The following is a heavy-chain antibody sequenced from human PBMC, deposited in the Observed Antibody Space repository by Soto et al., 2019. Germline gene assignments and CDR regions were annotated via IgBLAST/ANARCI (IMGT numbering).Heavy chain of an antibody. J-gene: IGHJ4*02. CDR2: VWYDGSNK. CDR1: GFIFRSYG. V-gene: IGHV3-33*01. Sequence: PGGSLRLSCETSGFIFRSYGMHWVRQAPGKGLEWVAVVWYDGSNKDYGESVKGRFTVSRDDSKNTLYLQMSNLRADDTAVYYCARVGYCTSTSSNCPFESWGQGTLVTVSS. CDR3: ARVGYCTSTSSNCPFES. D-gene: IGHD2-2*01.